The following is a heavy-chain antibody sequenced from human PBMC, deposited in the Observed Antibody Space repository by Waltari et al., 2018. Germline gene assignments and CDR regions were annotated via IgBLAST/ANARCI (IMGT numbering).Heavy chain of an antibody. J-gene: IGHJ4*02. CDR3: ARDQGYYYDSQYYFDY. CDR2: INPNRGGT. D-gene: IGHD3-22*01. CDR1: GYTFTGYY. V-gene: IGHV1-2*06. Sequence: QVQLVQSGAEVKKPGASVKVSCKASGYTFTGYYMHWVRQAPGQGLEWMGRINPNRGGTNYAQKFQGRVTMTRDTSISTAYMELSRLRSDDTAVYYCARDQGYYYDSQYYFDYWGQGTLVTVSS.